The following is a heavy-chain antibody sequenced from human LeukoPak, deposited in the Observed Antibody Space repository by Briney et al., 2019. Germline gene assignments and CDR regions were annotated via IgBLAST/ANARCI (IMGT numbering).Heavy chain of an antibody. D-gene: IGHD3-10*01. CDR2: IKRKTDGGTT. V-gene: IGHV3-15*01. CDR3: TTDGFFGATYYYGSGSYFSAFGI. J-gene: IGHJ3*02. CDR1: GFTFRNAW. Sequence: PGGSLRLSCAASGFTFRNAWMSWVRQAPGKGLEWGGRIKRKTDGGTTDYAATVKGRFNISRDDSKNRLYLQMNSLYTEDTAVYSCTTDGFFGATYYYGSGSYFSAFGIWGQGTMVTVSS.